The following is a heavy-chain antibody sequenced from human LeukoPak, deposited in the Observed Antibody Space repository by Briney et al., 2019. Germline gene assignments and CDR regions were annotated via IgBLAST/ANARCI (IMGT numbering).Heavy chain of an antibody. D-gene: IGHD3-10*01. V-gene: IGHV4-30-4*08. Sequence: SETLSLTCTVSGGSISSGDYYWSWIRQPPGKGLEWIGYIYYSGSTYYNPSLKSRVTISVDTFKNQFSLKLSSVTAADTAVYYCARGVPGYYGPFIGWGQGTLVTVSS. CDR1: GGSISSGDYY. CDR3: ARGVPGYYGPFIG. CDR2: IYYSGST. J-gene: IGHJ4*02.